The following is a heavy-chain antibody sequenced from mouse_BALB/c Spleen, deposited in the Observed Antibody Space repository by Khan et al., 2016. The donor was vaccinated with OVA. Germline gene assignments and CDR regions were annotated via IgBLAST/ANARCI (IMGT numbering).Heavy chain of an antibody. J-gene: IGHJ4*01. CDR3: ASTPYFSYTMAY. CDR1: GYTFTKYG. Sequence: QIQLVQSGPELKKPGETVKISCKASGYTFTKYGMNWVKQAPGKGLEWMGWINTYTGEPTYADDFKGRFAFSMETSASTAYFQINNLKDEDTATYFCASTPYFSYTMAYWGQGTSVTVAA. V-gene: IGHV9-3-1*01. D-gene: IGHD2-10*01. CDR2: INTYTGEP.